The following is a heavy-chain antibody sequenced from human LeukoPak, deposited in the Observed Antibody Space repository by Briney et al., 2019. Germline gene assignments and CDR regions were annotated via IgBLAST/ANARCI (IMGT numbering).Heavy chain of an antibody. D-gene: IGHD4-23*01. CDR3: AREKDHGGNSGGFDY. CDR1: GGSISSGGYY. CDR2: IYYSGST. J-gene: IGHJ4*02. V-gene: IGHV4-31*03. Sequence: SETLSLTCTVSGGSISSGGYYRSWIRQHPGKGLEWIGYIYYSGSTYYNPSLKSRVTISVDTSKNQFSLKLSSVTAADTAVYYCAREKDHGGNSGGFDYWGQGTLVTVSS.